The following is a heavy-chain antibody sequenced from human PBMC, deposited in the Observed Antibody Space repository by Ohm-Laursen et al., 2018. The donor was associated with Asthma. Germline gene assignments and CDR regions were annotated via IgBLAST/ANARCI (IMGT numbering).Heavy chain of an antibody. Sequence: SLRLSCAASGFTFSNYNMIWVRQAPGKGLDWVSSITTGSSTIYYADSVRGRFTVSTDKVTNSLYLQINSLRPEDTAVYYCAAWGPRIYWGQGTLVTASS. CDR2: ITTGSSTI. CDR3: AAWGPRIY. CDR1: GFTFSNYN. J-gene: IGHJ4*02. D-gene: IGHD3-16*01. V-gene: IGHV3-48*01.